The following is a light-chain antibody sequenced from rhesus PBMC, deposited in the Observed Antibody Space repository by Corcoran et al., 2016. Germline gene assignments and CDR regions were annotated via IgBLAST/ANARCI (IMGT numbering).Light chain of an antibody. J-gene: IGKJ2*01. CDR2: LAY. V-gene: IGKV1-66*01. CDR3: QQYSNSPYS. Sequence: DIQMTQSPSSLSASVGDRVTITCRASQGINNYLSWSQQKPGKAPKPLIFLAYILETGVPSRFSGSRFGTDYTLAISSLQPEDIATYFCQQYSNSPYSFGHGTKVEIK. CDR1: QGINNY.